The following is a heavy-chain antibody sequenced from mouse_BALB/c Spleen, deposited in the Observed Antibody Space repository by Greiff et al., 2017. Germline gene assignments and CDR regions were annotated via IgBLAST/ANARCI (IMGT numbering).Heavy chain of an antibody. D-gene: IGHD3-3*01. CDR2: ISAGGSYT. CDR1: GFTFSDYY. Sequence: EVKLVESGGGLVKPGGSLKLSCAASGFTFSDYYMYWVRQTPEKRLEWVATISAGGSYTYYPDSVKGRFTISRDNAKNNLYLQMSSLKSEDTAMYYCASDRGNYFDYWGQGTTLTVSS. J-gene: IGHJ2*01. CDR3: ASDRGNYFDY. V-gene: IGHV5-4*02.